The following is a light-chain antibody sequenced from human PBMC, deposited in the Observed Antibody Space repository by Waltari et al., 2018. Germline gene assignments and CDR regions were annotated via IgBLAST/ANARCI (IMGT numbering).Light chain of an antibody. CDR1: SSDVGGYNY. CDR3: SSYAGSDNWV. J-gene: IGLJ3*02. Sequence: QSALTQPPSASGSPGQSVTISCTGTSSDVGGYNYVSWYQQHPGKAPKFMIHEGSKRQSGVPDRFSGSKSGNTAFLTVSGLQADDEADYYCSSYAGSDNWVFGGGTKLTVL. V-gene: IGLV2-8*01. CDR2: EGS.